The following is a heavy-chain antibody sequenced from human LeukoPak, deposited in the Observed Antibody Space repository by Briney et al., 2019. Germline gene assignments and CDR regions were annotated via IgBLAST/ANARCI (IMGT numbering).Heavy chain of an antibody. D-gene: IGHD3-22*01. V-gene: IGHV3-7*01. J-gene: IGHJ4*02. CDR2: IQKDGSEK. CDR3: VRLRDSSGFFGY. Sequence: AGGSLRLSCVASGFTFSNYWMSWVRQAPGKGLEWVANIQKDGSEKHYVASVEGRFTISRDNAENSLFLQLNSLRVGDTAVYYCVRLRDSSGFFGYWGQGALVTVSS. CDR1: GFTFSNYW.